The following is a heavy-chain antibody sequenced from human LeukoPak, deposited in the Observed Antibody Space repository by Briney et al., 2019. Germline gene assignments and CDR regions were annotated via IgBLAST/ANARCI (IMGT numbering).Heavy chain of an antibody. D-gene: IGHD3/OR15-3a*01. V-gene: IGHV1-2*02. Sequence: VASVKVSCKASGYTFTAYHMHWVRQAPGQGLEWMGWINPNSGGTNYAQKFQGRVTMTRDTSISTAYMELSRLRSDDTAVYYCARDLPSDGTALDLFDYWGQGTLVTVSS. CDR1: GYTFTAYH. CDR2: INPNSGGT. J-gene: IGHJ4*02. CDR3: ARDLPSDGTALDLFDY.